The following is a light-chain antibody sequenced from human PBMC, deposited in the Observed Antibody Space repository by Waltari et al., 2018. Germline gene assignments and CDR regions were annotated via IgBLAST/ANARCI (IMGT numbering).Light chain of an antibody. CDR1: KLGEKY. V-gene: IGLV3-1*01. CDR3: QAWDSSTANYV. Sequence: SYELTQPPSVSVSPGQTASITCSGDKLGEKYACWYQQEPGQSPVLVIYQDSKRPSGIPERFSGSNSGNTATLTISGTQAMDEADYYCQAWDSSTANYVFGTGTKVTVL. CDR2: QDS. J-gene: IGLJ1*01.